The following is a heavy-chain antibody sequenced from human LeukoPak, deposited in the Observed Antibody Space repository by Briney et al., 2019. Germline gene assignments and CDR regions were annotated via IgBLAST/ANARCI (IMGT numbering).Heavy chain of an antibody. CDR3: ARAGEGLQSYGFDM. D-gene: IGHD4-11*01. V-gene: IGHV3-74*01. CDR2: INSDGGST. CDR1: GFTFSSHW. J-gene: IGHJ3*02. Sequence: GGSLRLSCAASGFTFSSHWMHWVRQGPGKGLVWVSRINSDGGSTGYEDSVKGRFTISRDNAKNTLDLQMNNLRAEDTAVYHCARAGEGLQSYGFDMWGQGTKVSVST.